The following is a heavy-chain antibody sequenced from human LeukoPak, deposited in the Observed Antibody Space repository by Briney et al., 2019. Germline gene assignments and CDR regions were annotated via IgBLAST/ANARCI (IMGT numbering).Heavy chain of an antibody. V-gene: IGHV3-30*18. D-gene: IGHD4-23*01. J-gene: IGHJ3*02. CDR1: GFTVSSYG. CDR2: ISYDGSNK. Sequence: PGRSLRLSCAASGFTVSSYGMHWVRQAPGKGLEWVAVISYDGSNKYYADSVKGRFTISRDNSKNTLYLQMNSLRAEDPDVYYCAKGGHDYGGNSAGHAFDIWGQGTMVTVSS. CDR3: AKGGHDYGGNSAGHAFDI.